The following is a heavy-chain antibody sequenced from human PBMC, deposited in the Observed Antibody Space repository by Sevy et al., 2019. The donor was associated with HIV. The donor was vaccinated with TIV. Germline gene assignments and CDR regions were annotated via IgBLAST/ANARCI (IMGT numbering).Heavy chain of an antibody. J-gene: IGHJ4*02. CDR3: ARTLRHTSGTTNGRYFDY. D-gene: IGHD1-7*01. CDR1: GFTFSSYS. CDR2: ITFSSATM. Sequence: GGSLRLSCAASGFTFSSYSMNWVRQAPGKGLEWVSYITFSSATMYYADSVKGRFTISRDNAQNSLYLQMNSLRDEDTAVYYCARTLRHTSGTTNGRYFDYWGQGTLVTVSS. V-gene: IGHV3-48*02.